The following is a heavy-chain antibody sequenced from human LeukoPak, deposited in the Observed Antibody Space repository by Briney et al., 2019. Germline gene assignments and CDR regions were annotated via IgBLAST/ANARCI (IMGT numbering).Heavy chain of an antibody. V-gene: IGHV4-34*01. CDR3: ARSFLGGWYYFDY. Sequence: SETLSLTCTVSGDSINDYYWSWIRQPPGKGLEWIGEINHSGSTNYNPSLKSRVTISVDTSKNQFSLKLSSVTAADTAVYYCARSFLGGWYYFDYWGQGTLVTVSS. D-gene: IGHD6-19*01. CDR1: GDSINDYY. J-gene: IGHJ4*02. CDR2: INHSGST.